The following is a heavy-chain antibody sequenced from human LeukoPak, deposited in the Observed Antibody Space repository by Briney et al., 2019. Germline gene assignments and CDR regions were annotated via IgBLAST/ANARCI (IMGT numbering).Heavy chain of an antibody. D-gene: IGHD5-18*01. Sequence: ASVKVSCKASGYTFISYGISWVRQAPGQGLEWMGWISAYYGNTTYAQKFQGRVTMTTDASTSTAYMELRSLRSDDTAVYYCARDPNAMVTSLFDYWGQGTLVTVSS. V-gene: IGHV1-18*01. CDR2: ISAYYGNT. CDR1: GYTFISYG. CDR3: ARDPNAMVTSLFDY. J-gene: IGHJ4*02.